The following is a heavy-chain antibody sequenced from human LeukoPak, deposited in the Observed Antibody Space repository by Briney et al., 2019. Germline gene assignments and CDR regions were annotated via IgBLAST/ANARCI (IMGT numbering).Heavy chain of an antibody. CDR3: ARLLTGGYYPEYFHP. V-gene: IGHV4-39*01. CDR1: GGSISSSSYY. Sequence: SETLSLTCTVSGGSISSSSYYWGCIRQPPGKGLEWIGSIYYSGNTYYSPSFKSRVTISVDTSKNQFSLRLSSVTAADTAIYYCARLLTGGYYPEYFHPWGQGTLVTVSS. D-gene: IGHD1-26*01. CDR2: IYYSGNT. J-gene: IGHJ1*01.